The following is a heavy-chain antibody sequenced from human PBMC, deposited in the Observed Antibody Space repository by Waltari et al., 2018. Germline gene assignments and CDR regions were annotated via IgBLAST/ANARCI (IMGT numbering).Heavy chain of an antibody. CDR3: ARGPDFWSGYYMVPFDY. V-gene: IGHV1-2*02. Sequence: QVQLVQSGAEVKKPGASVKVSCKASGYNFTGYYMNWVRQAPGQGLEWMGWINPKRGGANYTQTFQGRGTITKDTSISTAYMELNRRRSDDTAMYYCARGPDFWSGYYMVPFDYWGQGTLVTVSS. J-gene: IGHJ4*02. CDR2: INPKRGGA. D-gene: IGHD3-3*01. CDR1: GYNFTGYY.